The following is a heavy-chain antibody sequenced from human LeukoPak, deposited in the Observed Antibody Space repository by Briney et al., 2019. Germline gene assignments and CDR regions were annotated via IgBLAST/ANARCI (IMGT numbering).Heavy chain of an antibody. V-gene: IGHV3-23*01. CDR1: GFTFSSYA. D-gene: IGHD3-22*01. CDR2: ISGSGGST. CDR3: AKVITMIVVGYFDY. J-gene: IGHJ4*02. Sequence: GGSLRLSCAASGFTFSSYAMSWVRQAPGKGLEWVSAISGSGGSTYYADSVKGRFTISRDNSKNTLYLQMNSLRAEDAAVYYCAKVITMIVVGYFDYWGQGTLVTVSS.